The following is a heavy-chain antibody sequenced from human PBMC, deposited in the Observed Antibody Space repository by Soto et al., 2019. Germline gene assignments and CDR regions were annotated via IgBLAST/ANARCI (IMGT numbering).Heavy chain of an antibody. CDR1: GGSFSGYY. D-gene: IGHD2-2*01. V-gene: IGHV4-34*01. CDR3: ASSDIVVVPAAIPTFDY. J-gene: IGHJ4*02. CDR2: INHSGST. Sequence: PSETLSLTCAVYGGSFSGYYWSWIRQPPGKGLEWIGEINHSGSTNYNPSLKSRVTISVDTSKNQFSLKLSSVTAADTAVYYCASSDIVVVPAAIPTFDYWGQGTLVTVSS.